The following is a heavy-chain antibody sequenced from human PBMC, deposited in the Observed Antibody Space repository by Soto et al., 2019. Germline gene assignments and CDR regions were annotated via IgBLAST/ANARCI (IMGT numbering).Heavy chain of an antibody. CDR2: ISSSSSYI. J-gene: IGHJ6*02. V-gene: IGHV3-21*01. D-gene: IGHD2-2*02. CDR1: GFTFSSYS. CDR3: VRDGQYCSSTSCYTYDV. Sequence: EVQLVESGGGLVKPGGSLRLSCAASGFTFSSYSMTWVRQAPGKGLEWVSSISSSSSYIYYADTVKGRFTISRDNAKNSLYLQMNSLRAEDTAVYYCVRDGQYCSSTSCYTYDVWGQGTTVTVSS.